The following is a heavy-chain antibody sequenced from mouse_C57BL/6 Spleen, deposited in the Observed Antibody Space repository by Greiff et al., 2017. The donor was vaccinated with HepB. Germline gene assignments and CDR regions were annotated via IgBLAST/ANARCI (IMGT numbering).Heavy chain of an antibody. Sequence: EVHLVESGPGLVKPSQSLSLTCSVTGYSITSGYYWNWIRQFPGNKLEWMGYISYDGSNNYNPSLKNRISITRDTSKNQFFLKLNSVTTEDTATYYCARGIWWDYWGQGTTLTVSS. J-gene: IGHJ2*01. D-gene: IGHD1-1*02. CDR2: ISYDGSN. CDR1: GYSITSGYY. V-gene: IGHV3-6*01. CDR3: ARGIWWDY.